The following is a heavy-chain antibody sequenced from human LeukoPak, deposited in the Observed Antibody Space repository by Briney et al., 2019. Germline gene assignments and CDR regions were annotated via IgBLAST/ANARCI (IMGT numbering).Heavy chain of an antibody. CDR1: GGTFSSYA. CDR3: ARVLDTAMLDY. Sequence: ASVKVSCKASGGTFSSYAISWVRQAPGQGLEWMGWISAYNGNTNYAQKLQGRVTMTTDTSTSTAYMELRSLRSDDTAVYYCARVLDTAMLDYWGQGTLVTVSS. J-gene: IGHJ4*02. V-gene: IGHV1-18*01. CDR2: ISAYNGNT. D-gene: IGHD5-18*01.